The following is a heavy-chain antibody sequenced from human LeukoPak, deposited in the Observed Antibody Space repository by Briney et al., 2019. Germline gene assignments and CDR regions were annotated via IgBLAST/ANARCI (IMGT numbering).Heavy chain of an antibody. V-gene: IGHV3-7*03. D-gene: IGHD6-13*01. CDR3: AKGGGPDIYSSSWYQFDY. CDR2: IRQDGGEK. Sequence: GGSLRLSCATSGFTFSSYWMNWVRQAPGKGLEWVASIRQDGGEKSYVDSVKGRFTISRDNTKNSLYLQMNSLRAEDMALYYCAKGGGPDIYSSSWYQFDYWGQGTLVTVSS. J-gene: IGHJ4*02. CDR1: GFTFSSYW.